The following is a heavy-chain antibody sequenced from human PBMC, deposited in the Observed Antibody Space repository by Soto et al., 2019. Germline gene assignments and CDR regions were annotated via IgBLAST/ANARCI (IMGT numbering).Heavy chain of an antibody. D-gene: IGHD3-16*01. CDR1: GYTFTSYG. CDR3: ARDSGLRLGLFDY. CDR2: ISPQTGNT. J-gene: IGHJ4*02. V-gene: IGHV1-18*01. Sequence: QVQLVQSGAEVKKPGASVKVSCKASGYTFTSYGISWVRQAPGQGLEWMGWISPQTGNTNYAQKLQGRVSMSTDTSTTKAYMELRSLRSDDTAVYYCARDSGLRLGLFDYWGQGTLVPVSS.